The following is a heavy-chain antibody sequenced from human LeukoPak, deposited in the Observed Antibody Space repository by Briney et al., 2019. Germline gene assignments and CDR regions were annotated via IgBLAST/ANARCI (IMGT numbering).Heavy chain of an antibody. J-gene: IGHJ5*02. D-gene: IGHD4-23*01. V-gene: IGHV1-69*04. CDR2: IIPIFGIA. Sequence: SVKVSCKVSGYTLTELSMHWVRQAPGQGLEWMGRIIPIFGIANYAQKFQGRVTITADKSTSTAYMELSSLRSEDTAVYYCAREVVTPGWFDPWGQGTLVTVSS. CDR1: GYTLTELS. CDR3: AREVVTPGWFDP.